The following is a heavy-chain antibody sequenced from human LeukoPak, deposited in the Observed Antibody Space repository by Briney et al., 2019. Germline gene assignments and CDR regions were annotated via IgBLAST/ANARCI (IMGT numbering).Heavy chain of an antibody. J-gene: IGHJ3*02. CDR2: IKQDGSEK. D-gene: IGHD6-19*01. CDR1: GFTFSTYW. Sequence: GGSLRLSCAVSGFTFSTYWMSWVRQAPGKGLEWVANIKQDGSEKYYVDSVKGRFTISRDNAKNSLYLQMNSLRAEDTAVYYCARRQQWLTKGGAFDIWGQGTMVTVSS. V-gene: IGHV3-7*01. CDR3: ARRQQWLTKGGAFDI.